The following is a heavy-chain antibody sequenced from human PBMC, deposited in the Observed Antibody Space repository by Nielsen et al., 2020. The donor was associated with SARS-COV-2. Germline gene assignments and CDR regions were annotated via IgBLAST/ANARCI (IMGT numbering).Heavy chain of an antibody. CDR3: TRARGYSYGQPFNDYYYYMDV. D-gene: IGHD5-18*01. CDR2: IIPIFGTA. J-gene: IGHJ6*03. V-gene: IGHV1-69*13. Sequence: SVKVSCKASGGTFSSYAISWVRQAPGQGLEWMGGIIPIFGTANYAQKFQGRVTITADESTGTAYMELSSLRSEDTAVYYCTRARGYSYGQPFNDYYYYMDVWGKGTTVTVSS. CDR1: GGTFSSYA.